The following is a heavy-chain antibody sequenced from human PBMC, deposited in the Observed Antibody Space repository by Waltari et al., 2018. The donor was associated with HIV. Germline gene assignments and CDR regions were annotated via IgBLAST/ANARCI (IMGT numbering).Heavy chain of an antibody. D-gene: IGHD6-19*01. CDR1: GFTFSGST. V-gene: IGHV3-73*01. CDR2: NRTKANHYAT. Sequence: EVQLVESGGGLVQPGGSLKLSCAASGFTFSGSTMHWVRQASGKGPELVGRNRTKANHYATADAASVKGRFIISRDDSKNTAYLQVNNLKTEDTAVYYCTRLVAAVAGTGYWGQGTLVTVSS. J-gene: IGHJ4*02. CDR3: TRLVAAVAGTGY.